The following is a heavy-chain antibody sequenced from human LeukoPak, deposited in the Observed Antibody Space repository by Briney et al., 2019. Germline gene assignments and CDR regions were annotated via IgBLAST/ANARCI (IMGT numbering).Heavy chain of an antibody. Sequence: ASVKVSCKASGGTFSSYTISWVRQAPGQGLEWMRRIIPILGIANYAQKFQGRVTITADKSTSTAYMELSSLRSEDTAVYYCASPRYYEGSFDYWGQGTLVTVSS. CDR2: IIPILGIA. J-gene: IGHJ4*02. D-gene: IGHD1-26*01. CDR3: ASPRYYEGSFDY. V-gene: IGHV1-69*02. CDR1: GGTFSSYT.